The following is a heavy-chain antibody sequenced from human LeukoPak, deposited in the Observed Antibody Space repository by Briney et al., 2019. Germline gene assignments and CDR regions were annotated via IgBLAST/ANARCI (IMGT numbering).Heavy chain of an antibody. D-gene: IGHD1-1*01. V-gene: IGHV3-7*03. CDR1: GFTFSSSW. CDR2: INQGGSEI. CDR3: ARDKQTGDSYFDS. Sequence: GGSLRLSCAASGFTFSSSWMFWVRQAPGKGLEWVANINQGGSEIYSVDSVKGRFTISRDNAKSSLYLQMNSLRAEDTAIYFCARDKQTGDSYFDSWGQGTPVAVSS. J-gene: IGHJ4*02.